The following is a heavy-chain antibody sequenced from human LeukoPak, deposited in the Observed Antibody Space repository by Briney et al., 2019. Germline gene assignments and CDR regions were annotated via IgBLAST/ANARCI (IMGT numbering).Heavy chain of an antibody. Sequence: GASVKVSCKSSGYTFTVYDINWGRQPTGQGLEWMGWINPNSGNAGYAQKFQGRVTMTRNTSISTAYMELSSLRSEDTAVYYCARAVALGGSSYSYYHIDVWDKGTTVSVSS. CDR1: GYTFTVYD. CDR2: INPNSGNA. CDR3: ARAVALGGSSYSYYHIDV. V-gene: IGHV1-8*01. J-gene: IGHJ6*03. D-gene: IGHD1-26*01.